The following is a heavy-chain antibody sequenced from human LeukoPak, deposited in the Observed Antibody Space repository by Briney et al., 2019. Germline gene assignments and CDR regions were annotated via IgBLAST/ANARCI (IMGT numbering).Heavy chain of an antibody. J-gene: IGHJ4*02. CDR2: ISSSGGYI. D-gene: IGHD5-12*01. V-gene: IGHV3-21*01. CDR3: ARKKDSGYDLPDY. CDR1: GFTFNSYS. Sequence: GGSLRLSCAASGFTFNSYSMNWVRQAPGRGLEWVSSISSSGGYIYYAASVKGRFTISRDNAKNSLYLQMNSLRAEDTAVYYCARKKDSGYDLPDYWGQGTLVTVSS.